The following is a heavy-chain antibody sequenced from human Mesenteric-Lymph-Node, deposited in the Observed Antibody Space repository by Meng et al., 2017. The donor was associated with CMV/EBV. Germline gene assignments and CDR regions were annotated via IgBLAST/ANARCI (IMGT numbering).Heavy chain of an antibody. CDR3: ARRSILGYCSSTSCYRAFDY. Sequence: SPYAMTWVSQAPGKGLEWVSSITSSSSSIYCADSVKGRFTVSRDNANNSLYLQMNSLRAEDTAVYYCARRSILGYCSSTSCYRAFDYWGQGTLVTVSS. CDR1: SPYA. CDR2: ITSSSSSI. V-gene: IGHV3-21*01. D-gene: IGHD2-2*01. J-gene: IGHJ4*02.